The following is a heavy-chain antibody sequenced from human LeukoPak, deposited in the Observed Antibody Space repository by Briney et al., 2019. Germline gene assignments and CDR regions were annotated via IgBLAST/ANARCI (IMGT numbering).Heavy chain of an antibody. CDR1: GFTVSSNY. CDR2: IYSGGST. D-gene: IGHD1-14*01. CDR3: AKQIEDPDAY. Sequence: GGSLRLSCAASGFTVSSNYMSWVRQAPGKGLEWVSVIYSGGSTYYADSVKGRFAISRDNSKNTLYLQMNSLRVEDTAVYYCAKQIEDPDAYWGQGTLVTVSS. J-gene: IGHJ4*02. V-gene: IGHV3-66*04.